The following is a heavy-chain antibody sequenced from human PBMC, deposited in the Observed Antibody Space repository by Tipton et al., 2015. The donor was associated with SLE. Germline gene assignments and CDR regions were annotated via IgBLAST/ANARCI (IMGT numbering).Heavy chain of an antibody. CDR1: GFPFSTYW. CDR2: INSDGSKI. D-gene: IGHD3-3*02. Sequence: SLRLSCAASGFPFSTYWLHWVRQVPGKGLVWVSNINSDGSKIYYADSVKGRFTISRDNAKNTLYLQMDSLRAEDSAVYYCTKGGFSFSYDYWGQGTLVTVSS. J-gene: IGHJ4*02. CDR3: TKGGFSFSYDY. V-gene: IGHV3-74*01.